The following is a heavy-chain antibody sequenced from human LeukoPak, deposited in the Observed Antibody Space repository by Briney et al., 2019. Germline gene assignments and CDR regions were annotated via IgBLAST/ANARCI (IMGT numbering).Heavy chain of an antibody. Sequence: GGSLRLSCAASGFTFSSHGMNWVRQAPGKGLEWVSAISGSGGSTYYADSVKGRFTISRDNSKNTLYLQMNSLRAEDTAVYYCARNRLPGDYWGQGTLVTVSS. J-gene: IGHJ4*02. V-gene: IGHV3-23*01. D-gene: IGHD5-18*01. CDR3: ARNRLPGDY. CDR2: ISGSGGST. CDR1: GFTFSSHG.